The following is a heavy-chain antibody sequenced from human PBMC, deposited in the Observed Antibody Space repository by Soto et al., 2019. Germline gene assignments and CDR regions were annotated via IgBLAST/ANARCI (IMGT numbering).Heavy chain of an antibody. Sequence: GGSLRLSCATSGFPFSYYYMSWIRQAPGKGLEWLSHISPKSTYRNYADSVKGRFTISRDNTKSSLFLQMNSLGVEDTAVYYCARGGGGGLFEHWGQGVLVTVSS. D-gene: IGHD2-21*01. CDR3: ARGGGGGLFEH. V-gene: IGHV3-11*06. J-gene: IGHJ4*02. CDR1: GFPFSYYY. CDR2: ISPKSTYR.